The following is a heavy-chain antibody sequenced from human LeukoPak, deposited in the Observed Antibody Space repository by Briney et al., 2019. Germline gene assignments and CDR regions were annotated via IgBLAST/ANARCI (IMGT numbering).Heavy chain of an antibody. D-gene: IGHD3-10*01. CDR2: ISSTSSYT. CDR1: GFTFSDYY. CDR3: ARGDYYYGSGPPDY. V-gene: IGHV3-11*05. J-gene: IGHJ4*02. Sequence: NPGGSLRLSCAASGFTFSDYYMYWIRQAPGKGLAWVAYISSTSSYTDYADSVKGRFTISRDDAKNSLYLQMNSLRAEDTAVYHCARGDYYYGSGPPDYWGQGTLVTVSS.